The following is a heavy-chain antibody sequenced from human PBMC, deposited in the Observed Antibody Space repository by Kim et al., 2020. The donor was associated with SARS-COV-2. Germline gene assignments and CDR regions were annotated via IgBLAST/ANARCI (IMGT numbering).Heavy chain of an antibody. CDR2: GST. V-gene: IGHV1-46*01. Sequence: GSTNYAQRFQYEFTETRDTSTNTLYIELSSLRSEDTAIYYCARDNFAFDIWGQGTMVTVSS. J-gene: IGHJ3*02. CDR3: ARDNFAFDI.